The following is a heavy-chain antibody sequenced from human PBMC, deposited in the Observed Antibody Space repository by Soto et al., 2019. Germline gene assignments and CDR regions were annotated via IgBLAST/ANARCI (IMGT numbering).Heavy chain of an antibody. CDR2: IRSIPDSDAT. Sequence: GGSLRLSCAASGFTFSGSALHWVRQASGKGLEWVGRIRSIPDSDATAYAASVKGRFTISRDDSKNTAYLQMNSLKTEDTAVYYCTRLNSETTVTTSYDYYGMDVGGQGTTVTASS. V-gene: IGHV3-73*01. J-gene: IGHJ6*02. CDR3: TRLNSETTVTTSYDYYGMDV. D-gene: IGHD4-17*01. CDR1: GFTFSGSA.